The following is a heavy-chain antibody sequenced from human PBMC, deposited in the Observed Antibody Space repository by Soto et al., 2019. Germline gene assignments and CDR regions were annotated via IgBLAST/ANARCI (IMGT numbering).Heavy chain of an antibody. Sequence: QLQLQESGPGLVKPSETLSLTCSVSGDSIISTSSYWVWIRQPPGKALEWIGSVYYSGSTYDNPSLKSRLTISVDTSKHQFSLKLSSVTAADTAVYYCARSTRGDGGYYRWGSLDPWGQGTLVTVSS. V-gene: IGHV4-39*01. CDR2: VYYSGST. J-gene: IGHJ5*02. CDR3: ARSTRGDGGYYRWGSLDP. D-gene: IGHD4-17*01. CDR1: GDSIISTSSY.